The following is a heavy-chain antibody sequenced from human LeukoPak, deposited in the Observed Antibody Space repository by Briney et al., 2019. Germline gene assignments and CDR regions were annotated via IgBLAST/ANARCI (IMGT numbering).Heavy chain of an antibody. CDR3: AKKKALYNWFDP. D-gene: IGHD3-16*02. CDR2: IYYSGST. Sequence: PSETLSLTCTVSGGSISSYYWSWIRQPPGKGLEWIGYIYYSGSTNYNPSLKSRVTIPVDTSKNQFSLKLSSVTAADTAVYYCAKKKALYNWFDPWGQGTLVTVSS. J-gene: IGHJ5*02. V-gene: IGHV4-59*08. CDR1: GGSISSYY.